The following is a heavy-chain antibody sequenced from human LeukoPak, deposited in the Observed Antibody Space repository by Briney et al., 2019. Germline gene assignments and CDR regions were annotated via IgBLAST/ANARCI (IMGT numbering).Heavy chain of an antibody. CDR2: IYYSGST. J-gene: IGHJ3*02. D-gene: IGHD6-13*01. CDR1: GGSISSSSYY. Sequence: SETLSLTCTVSGGSISSSSYYWGWIRQPPGKGLEWIGSIYYSGSTNYNPSLKSRVTISVDTSKNQFSLKLSSVTAADTAVYYCARVLAAATNAFDIWGQGTMVTVSS. CDR3: ARVLAAATNAFDI. V-gene: IGHV4-39*07.